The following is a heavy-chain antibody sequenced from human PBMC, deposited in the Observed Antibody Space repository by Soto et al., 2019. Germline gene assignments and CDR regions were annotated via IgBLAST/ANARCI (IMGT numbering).Heavy chain of an antibody. CDR3: AKGRGYCTSITCSMDV. CDR2: ISGSGGST. Sequence: DVQLLESGGGLVQPGGSLRPSCAASGFTFSSYAMSWVRQAPGKGLEWVSAISGSGGSTFYADSVKGRFTISRDNSKNTLYLQMNSLRAEDTAVYYCAKGRGYCTSITCSMDVWGKGTTVTVSS. V-gene: IGHV3-23*01. CDR1: GFTFSSYA. D-gene: IGHD2-2*01. J-gene: IGHJ6*03.